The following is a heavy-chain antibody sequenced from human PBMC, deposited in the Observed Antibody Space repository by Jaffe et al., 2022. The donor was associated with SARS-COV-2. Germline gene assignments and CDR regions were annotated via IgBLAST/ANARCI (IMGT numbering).Heavy chain of an antibody. CDR1: GGSISSYY. V-gene: IGHV4-59*01. J-gene: IGHJ6*02. Sequence: QVQLQESGPGLVKPSETLSLTCTVSGGSISSYYWSWIRQPPGKGLEWIGYIYYSGSTNYNPSLKSRVTISVDTSKNQFSLKLSSVTAADTAVYYCAREREAWRYCSSTSCYPNYGMDVWGQGTTVTVSS. CDR3: AREREAWRYCSSTSCYPNYGMDV. CDR2: IYYSGST. D-gene: IGHD2-2*01.